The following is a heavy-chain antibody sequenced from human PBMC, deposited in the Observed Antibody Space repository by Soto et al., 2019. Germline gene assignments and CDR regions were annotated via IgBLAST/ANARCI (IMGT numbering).Heavy chain of an antibody. J-gene: IGHJ4*02. D-gene: IGHD6-13*01. V-gene: IGHV3-23*01. CDR3: AKVSSSGYAGFFDL. CDR2: LSDSGGSI. Sequence: EVQLLESGGGLVQPGGSLRLSCTASGFTFSRHAMTWVRQAPGKGLEWVSGLSDSGGSIYYADSVKGRFTISRDNSMNTLYLQMNTLRAEDTAIYYCAKVSSSGYAGFFDLWGRGTLFTVSS. CDR1: GFTFSRHA.